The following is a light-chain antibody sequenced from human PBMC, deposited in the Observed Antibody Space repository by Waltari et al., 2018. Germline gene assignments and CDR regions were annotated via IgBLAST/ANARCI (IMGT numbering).Light chain of an antibody. CDR1: SSNIGSNT. CDR3: AAWDDSLNAV. CDR2: SNN. J-gene: IGLJ2*01. V-gene: IGLV1-44*01. Sequence: QSVLTQQPSASGTPGQRVTISCSGSSSNIGSNTVTWYQQLPGTAPKLLIYSNNQRPSGVPDRFSGSKSGTSASLAISGLQSEDEADYYCAAWDDSLNAVFGGGTKLTVL.